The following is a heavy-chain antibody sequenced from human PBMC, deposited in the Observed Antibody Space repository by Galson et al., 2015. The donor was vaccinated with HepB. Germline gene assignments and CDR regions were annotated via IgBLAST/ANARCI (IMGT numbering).Heavy chain of an antibody. J-gene: IGHJ6*03. V-gene: IGHV1-3*01. CDR3: ARRGGYCSGGSCYYYYYYMDV. CDR2: INAGNGNT. Sequence: SVKVSCKASGYTFTSYAMHWVRQAPGQRLEWMGWINAGNGNTKYSQKFQGRVTITRDTSASTAYMELSSLRSEDTAVYYCARRGGYCSGGSCYYYYYYMDVWGKGTTVTVSS. CDR1: GYTFTSYA. D-gene: IGHD2-15*01.